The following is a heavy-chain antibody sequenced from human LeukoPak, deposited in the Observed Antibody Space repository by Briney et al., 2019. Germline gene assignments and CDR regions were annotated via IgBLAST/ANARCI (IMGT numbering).Heavy chain of an antibody. CDR1: VYTFTDYY. CDR2: LNPNSGET. CDR3: ARGRNIEMTTMSGGSDY. J-gene: IGHJ4*02. Sequence: ASVTVSFTSSVYTFTDYYMHWVRQAPGQAHEWMGWLNPNSGETKYAQKFQGRVSMTRVSSISTAYMDLSDLRSDDTAVYSCARGRNIEMTTMSGGSDYWGQGTLVTVSS. V-gene: IGHV1-2*02. D-gene: IGHD5-24*01.